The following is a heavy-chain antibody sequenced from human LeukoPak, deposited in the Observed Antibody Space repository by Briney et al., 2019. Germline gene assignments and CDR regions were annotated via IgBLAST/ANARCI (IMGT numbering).Heavy chain of an antibody. CDR2: MNPNSGNT. D-gene: IGHD3-9*01. CDR1: GYTFTSYD. Sequence: ASVKVSCKASGYTFTSYDINWVRQATGQGLEWMGWMNPNSGNTGYAQKFQGRVTMTRNTSISTAYMELSSLRSEDTAVYYCARDLAQYFDWLEAACWGQGTLVTVSS. CDR3: ARDLAQYFDWLEAAC. V-gene: IGHV1-8*02. J-gene: IGHJ4*02.